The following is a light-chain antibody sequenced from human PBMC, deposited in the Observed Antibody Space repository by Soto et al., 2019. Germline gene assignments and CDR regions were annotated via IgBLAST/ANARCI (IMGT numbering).Light chain of an antibody. V-gene: IGKV1-5*03. CDR2: KTS. CDR1: QSISSW. Sequence: DIQLTQSPSTLSASVGDRVTITCRASQSISSWLAWYQQKPGKAPKLLIYKTSNLESGVPSRFSGSGSGTECTLTISSLQPDDFATYYCQYYNDYCWTFGQGTKVEIK. J-gene: IGKJ1*01. CDR3: QYYNDYCWT.